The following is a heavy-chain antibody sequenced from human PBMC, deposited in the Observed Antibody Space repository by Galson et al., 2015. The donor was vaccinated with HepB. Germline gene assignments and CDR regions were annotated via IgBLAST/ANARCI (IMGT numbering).Heavy chain of an antibody. CDR3: AKGYGLFDS. D-gene: IGHD5-18*01. V-gene: IGHV3-23*01. Sequence: SLRLSCAASGFAFDTHAMSWVRQAPGRGLEWISGISGNGDSTFYADSVKGRFTVSRDNSNNMVYLQMNSLRAEDAGLYFCAKGYGLFDSWGQGILVTVSS. CDR2: ISGNGDST. J-gene: IGHJ5*01. CDR1: GFAFDTHA.